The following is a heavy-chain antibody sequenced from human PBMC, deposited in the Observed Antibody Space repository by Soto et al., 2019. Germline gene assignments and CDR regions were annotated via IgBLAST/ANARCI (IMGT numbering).Heavy chain of an antibody. V-gene: IGHV4-39*02. D-gene: IGHD2-21*01. Sequence: SETLSLTCTVSGVSISNPSNYWGRLRPPKGQGLEWIVDIFYTSRTYDSPSLKSRVTISVDTSNDLYSLNLTSVTAADPAVYFCAGLTFGIAAGRQGTSDWFGPWGPGTLVTVSS. CDR3: AGLTFGIAAGRQGTSDWFGP. CDR2: IFYTSRT. J-gene: IGHJ5*02. CDR1: GVSISNPSNY.